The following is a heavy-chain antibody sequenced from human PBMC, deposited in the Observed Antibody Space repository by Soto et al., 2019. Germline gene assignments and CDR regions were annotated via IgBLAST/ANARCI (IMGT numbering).Heavy chain of an antibody. V-gene: IGHV3-23*01. CDR2: ISDRGDTT. J-gene: IGHJ4*02. CDR3: AKDKPGTTSFDY. D-gene: IGHD1-1*01. Sequence: GGSLRLSCEASEFTLRSYAMNWVRQAPGKGLEWVSAISDRGDTTHYADSVKGRFTISRDTSKNTLYLQLNTLRADDTAVYYCAKDKPGTTSFDYWGQGTLVTVSS. CDR1: EFTLRSYA.